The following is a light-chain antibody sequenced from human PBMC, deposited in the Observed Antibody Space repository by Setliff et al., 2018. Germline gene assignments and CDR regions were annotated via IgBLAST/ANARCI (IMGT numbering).Light chain of an antibody. J-gene: IGLJ1*01. CDR3: CSYAGGYIFNV. CDR1: SSDIGAHTY. V-gene: IGLV2-11*01. CDR2: DVT. Sequence: QSVLTQPRSVSGSPGQSVTISCTGSSSDIGAHTYVSWFQQHPGKAPKLMIYDVTERPSGVPDRFSGSKSGNTASLTISGLQAEDEADYYCCSYAGGYIFNVFGTGTKVTVL.